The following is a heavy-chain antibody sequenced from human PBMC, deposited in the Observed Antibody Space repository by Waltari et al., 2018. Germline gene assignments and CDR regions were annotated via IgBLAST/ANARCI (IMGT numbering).Heavy chain of an antibody. J-gene: IGHJ3*02. D-gene: IGHD4-17*01. CDR3: ARDLYGDYGLGAFDI. CDR1: GFTFSSYS. V-gene: IGHV3-21*01. Sequence: EVQLVESGGGLVKPGGSLRLSCAASGFTFSSYSMNWVRQAPGKGLEWVSSMSSGISEIYYADSVKGLYTISRDDAKNSLYLQMTGLRAEYTAVYYCARDLYGDYGLGAFDIWGQGTMVTVSS. CDR2: MSSGISEI.